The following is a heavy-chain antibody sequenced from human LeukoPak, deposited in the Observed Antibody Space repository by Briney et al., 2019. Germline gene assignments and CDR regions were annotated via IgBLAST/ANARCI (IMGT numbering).Heavy chain of an antibody. D-gene: IGHD2-8*01. V-gene: IGHV1-2*02. J-gene: IGHJ4*02. CDR2: INPNSGGT. CDR3: ARGSGYMLSYFDY. CDR1: GYTFTGYY. Sequence: ASVKVSCKASGYTFTGYYMHWVRQAPGQGLEWVGWINPNSGGTNYAQKFQGRVTMTRDTSISTAYMELSRLRSDDTAVYYCARGSGYMLSYFDYWGQGTLVTVSS.